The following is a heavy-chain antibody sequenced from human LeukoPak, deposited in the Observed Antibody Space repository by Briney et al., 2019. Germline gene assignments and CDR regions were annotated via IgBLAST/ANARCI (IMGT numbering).Heavy chain of an antibody. Sequence: ASVEVSCKASGYTFTSYDINWVRQATGQGLEWMGWMNPNSGNTGYAQKFQGRVTMTRNTSISTAYMELSSLRSEDTAVYYCARGSVLLWFGESSYYYMDVWGKGTTVTISS. CDR1: GYTFTSYD. D-gene: IGHD3-10*01. V-gene: IGHV1-8*01. CDR2: MNPNSGNT. CDR3: ARGSVLLWFGESSYYYMDV. J-gene: IGHJ6*03.